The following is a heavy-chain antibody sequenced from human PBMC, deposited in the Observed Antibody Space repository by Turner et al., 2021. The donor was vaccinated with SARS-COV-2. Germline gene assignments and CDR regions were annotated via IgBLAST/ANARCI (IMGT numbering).Heavy chain of an antibody. J-gene: IGHJ4*02. CDR2: IRTSSSYI. Sequence: DVQLVESGGGLVKPGGSLRRSCAASGFTFSRYSMNWVRQAPGKGLEWFSSIRTSSSYIYYAYSVKGRFTISRDYAKNSLYLQMNSLRAEDTAVYYCARWAYYDSSGYYPSHLDYWGQGTLVTVSS. CDR1: GFTFSRYS. D-gene: IGHD3-22*01. CDR3: ARWAYYDSSGYYPSHLDY. V-gene: IGHV3-21*01.